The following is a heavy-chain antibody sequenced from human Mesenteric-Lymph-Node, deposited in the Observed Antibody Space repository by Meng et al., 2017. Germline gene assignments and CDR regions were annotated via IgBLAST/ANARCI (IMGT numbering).Heavy chain of an antibody. D-gene: IGHD1-26*01. CDR1: GNTLTECS. CDR2: FDPEYGET. J-gene: IGHJ4*02. V-gene: IGHV1-24*01. Sequence: VQPVQCGAEVNKSGALVKVACKVSGNTLTECSMHWVRQASGKGREWMGGFDPEYGETIYAQKFQGRVTMTEDTSTDTAYMELSSLRSEDTAVYYCATDRAGGRYFDYWGQGTLVTVSS. CDR3: ATDRAGGRYFDY.